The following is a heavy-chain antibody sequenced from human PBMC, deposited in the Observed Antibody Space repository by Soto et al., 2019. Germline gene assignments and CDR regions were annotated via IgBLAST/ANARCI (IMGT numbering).Heavy chain of an antibody. CDR3: ARHGGGSTTTDTGMDV. CDR1: GYSFTSYW. D-gene: IGHD3-10*01. CDR2: IDPSDSYT. J-gene: IGHJ6*02. Sequence: PGESLKISCKGSGYSFTSYWISWVRQMPGKGLEWMGRIDPSDSYTNYSPSFQGHVTISADKSISTAYLQWGSLKASDTAMYYCARHGGGSTTTDTGMDVWGQGTTLTVSS. V-gene: IGHV5-10-1*01.